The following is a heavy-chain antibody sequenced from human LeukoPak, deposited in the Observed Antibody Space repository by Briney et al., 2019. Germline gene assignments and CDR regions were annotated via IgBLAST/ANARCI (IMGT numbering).Heavy chain of an antibody. CDR1: GFSFNGAW. J-gene: IGHJ4*02. D-gene: IGHD2/OR15-2a*01. V-gene: IGHV3-15*01. CDR2: IQHGGTT. Sequence: PGGSLRLSCATSGFSFNGAWLSWVRQAPGKGLECIGRIQHGGTTDYAAPVKGRFTISRDDSKATLYLQMNSLKTEDTAIYYCTTVTHFYLGGQGTLVTVSS. CDR3: TTVTHFYL.